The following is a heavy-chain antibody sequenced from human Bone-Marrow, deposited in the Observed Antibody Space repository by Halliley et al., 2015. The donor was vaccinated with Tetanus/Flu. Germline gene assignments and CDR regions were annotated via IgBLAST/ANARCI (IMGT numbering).Heavy chain of an antibody. CDR2: INGDGPYT. D-gene: IGHD3-10*01. J-gene: IGHJ6*02. V-gene: IGHV3-74*01. Sequence: PGKGPVWVSRINGDGPYTKYADSVRGRFVISRGNAKSTVYLQMNSLTVEDTAVYYCGRWNYCMDVWGQGTTVTVSS. CDR3: GRWNYCMDV.